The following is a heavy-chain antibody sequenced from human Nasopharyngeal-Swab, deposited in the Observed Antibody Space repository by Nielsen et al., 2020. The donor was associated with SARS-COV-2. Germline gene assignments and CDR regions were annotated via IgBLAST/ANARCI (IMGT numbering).Heavy chain of an antibody. CDR1: GFIFDDYG. Sequence: GGSLRLSCAASGFIFDDYGMSWVRQAPGKGLEWVPAIKWNGGSTVYADSVKGRFTISRDNAKNSLFLQMNSLRVEDTAFYYCARDRGVAPSNYVDYWGQGTLVTVSS. V-gene: IGHV3-20*04. CDR2: IKWNGGST. J-gene: IGHJ4*02. D-gene: IGHD3-10*01. CDR3: ARDRGVAPSNYVDY.